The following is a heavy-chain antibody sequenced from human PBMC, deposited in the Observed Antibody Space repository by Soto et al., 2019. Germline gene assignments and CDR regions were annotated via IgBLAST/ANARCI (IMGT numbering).Heavy chain of an antibody. V-gene: IGHV3-9*01. J-gene: IGHJ6*03. CDR3: AKDMYSYGYNYYYYMDV. D-gene: IGHD5-18*01. CDR2: ISWNSGSI. CDR1: GFTFDDYA. Sequence: TGGSLRLSCAASGFTFDDYAMHWVRQAPGKGLEWVSGISWNSGSIGYADSVKGRFTISRDNAKNSLYLQMNSLRAEDTALYYCAKDMYSYGYNYYYYMDVWCKGTTVTVSS.